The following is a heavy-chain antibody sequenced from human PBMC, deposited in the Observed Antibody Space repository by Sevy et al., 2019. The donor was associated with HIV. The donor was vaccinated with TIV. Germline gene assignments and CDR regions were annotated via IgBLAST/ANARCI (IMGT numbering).Heavy chain of an antibody. Sequence: GGSLRLSCAASGFTFSSYSMNWVRRAPGKGLEWVSSISSSSSYIYYADSVKGRFTISRDNAKNSLYLQMNSLRAEDTAVYYCARAREGGIAAAGSFDYWGQGTLVTVSS. CDR1: GFTFSSYS. CDR2: ISSSSSYI. D-gene: IGHD6-13*01. J-gene: IGHJ4*02. V-gene: IGHV3-21*01. CDR3: ARAREGGIAAAGSFDY.